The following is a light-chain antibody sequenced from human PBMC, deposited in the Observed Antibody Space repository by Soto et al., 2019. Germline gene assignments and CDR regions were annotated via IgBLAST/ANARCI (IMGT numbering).Light chain of an antibody. CDR2: RTS. CDR1: QTIGTW. J-gene: IGKJ1*01. Sequence: DIQMTQSPSTLSASVGDRVTITCRASQTIGTWLAWYQQKPGKAPKLLISRTSTLESGVPSRFSGSGSGTEFTLTISCLQPDDFPPYLYQQYNSFPGTFGQVTNVE. V-gene: IGKV1-5*03. CDR3: QQYNSFPGT.